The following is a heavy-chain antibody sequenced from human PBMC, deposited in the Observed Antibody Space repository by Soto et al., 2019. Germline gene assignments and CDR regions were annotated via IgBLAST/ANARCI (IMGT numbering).Heavy chain of an antibody. V-gene: IGHV1-24*01. CDR3: ATDRGAAAGTLDY. Sequence: VKVSCKVSGYIRTELFMHWVRQAPGKGLEWMGGFDPEDGEIIYAQKFQGRVTMTEDTSTDTAYMELSSLRSEDTAVYYCATDRGAAAGTLDYWGQGTLVTVSS. CDR2: FDPEDGEI. D-gene: IGHD6-13*01. J-gene: IGHJ4*02. CDR1: GYIRTELF.